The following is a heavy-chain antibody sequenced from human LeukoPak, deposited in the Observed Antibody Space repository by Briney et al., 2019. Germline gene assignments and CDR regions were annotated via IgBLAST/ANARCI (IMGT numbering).Heavy chain of an antibody. CDR1: GFTFSSYA. D-gene: IGHD3-3*01. J-gene: IGHJ4*02. V-gene: IGHV3-23*01. CDR3: AKATPGDYWSGHDGYY. CDR2: ISRSGGST. Sequence: GGSLRLSCAASGFTFSSYAMSWVRQAQGQGLEWVSAISRSGGSTYYADSVKGRFTISRDNSKNTLYLQMNSLRADDTAVYYCAKATPGDYWSGHDGYYWRQGTLVTVSS.